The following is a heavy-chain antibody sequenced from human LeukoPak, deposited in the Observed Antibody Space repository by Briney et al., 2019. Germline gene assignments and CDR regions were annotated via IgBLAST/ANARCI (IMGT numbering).Heavy chain of an antibody. D-gene: IGHD7-27*01. CDR2: ISYDGSNK. CDR1: GFTFSSYA. J-gene: IGHJ4*02. Sequence: GRSLRLSCAASGFTFSSYAIHWVRQAPGKGLEWVAVISYDGSNKYYADSVKGRFTISRDNSKNTLYLQMNSLRAEDTAVYYCAASEPLIGEVSFDYWGQGTLVTVSS. V-gene: IGHV3-30-3*01. CDR3: AASEPLIGEVSFDY.